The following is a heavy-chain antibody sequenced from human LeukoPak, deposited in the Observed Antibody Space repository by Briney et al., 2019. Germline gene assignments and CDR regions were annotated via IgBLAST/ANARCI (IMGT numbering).Heavy chain of an antibody. CDR2: ISSSGSTI. Sequence: GGSLGLSCAASGFTFSDYYMSWIRQAPGKGLEWVSYISSSGSTIYYADSVKGRFTISRGNAKNSLYLQMNSLRAEDTAVYYCARGTNYDFWSGDYFDYWGQGTLVTVSS. D-gene: IGHD3-3*01. CDR1: GFTFSDYY. CDR3: ARGTNYDFWSGDYFDY. V-gene: IGHV3-11*04. J-gene: IGHJ4*02.